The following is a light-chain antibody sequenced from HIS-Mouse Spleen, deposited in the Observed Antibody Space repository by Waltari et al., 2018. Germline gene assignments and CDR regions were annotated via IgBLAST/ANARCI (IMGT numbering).Light chain of an antibody. CDR2: EGS. J-gene: IGLJ3*02. V-gene: IGLV2-23*01. CDR1: SSDVGSYTL. Sequence: QSALTQPASVSGSPGQSITILSTGPSSDVGSYTLVSWYQQHPGKAPKLMIYEGSKRPSGVSNRFSGSKSGNTASLTISGLQAEDEADYYCCSYAGSSTWVFGGGTKLTVL. CDR3: CSYAGSSTWV.